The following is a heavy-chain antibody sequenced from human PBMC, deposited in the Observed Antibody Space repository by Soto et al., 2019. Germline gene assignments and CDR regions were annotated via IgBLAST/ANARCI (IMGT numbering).Heavy chain of an antibody. D-gene: IGHD4-17*01. J-gene: IGHJ4*02. CDR3: TTYGGDTGRFDF. CDR1: GGSINGSDYY. CDR2: GTT. Sequence: SESMSLTCAVSGGSINGSDYYWGWIRQPPGKGPEWIGSGTTYYNPSLRSRVTISVDTSKNQFSLKLISVTAADTAVYYCTTYGGDTGRFDFWGQGTLVTVSS. V-gene: IGHV4-39*01.